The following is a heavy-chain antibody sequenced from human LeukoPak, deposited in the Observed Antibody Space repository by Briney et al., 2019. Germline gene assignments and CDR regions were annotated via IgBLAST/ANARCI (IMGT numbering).Heavy chain of an antibody. J-gene: IGHJ4*02. V-gene: IGHV4-59*01. CDR3: ARSSTGSYFDY. CDR2: MYYSGST. D-gene: IGHD3-3*02. CDR1: GGSMSRYY. Sequence: SETLSLTCTVSGGSMSRYYWSWIRQPPGRGLEWIGYMYYSGSTKYNPSLKSRVTISVDTSKNQFSLKLSSVTAADTAVSYCARSSTGSYFDYRGQGTLVTVSS.